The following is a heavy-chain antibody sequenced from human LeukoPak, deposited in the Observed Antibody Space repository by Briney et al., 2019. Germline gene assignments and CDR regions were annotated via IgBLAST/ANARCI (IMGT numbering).Heavy chain of an antibody. V-gene: IGHV4-39*01. D-gene: IGHD2-2*02. CDR3: ASRVTYCSSTSCYSPADY. Sequence: SETLSLTCTVSGGSISSSSYYWGWIRQPPGKGLEWIGSIYYSGSTYYNPSLKSRVTISVDTSKDQFSLKLSSVTAADTAVYYCASRVTYCSSTSCYSPADYWGQGTLVTVSS. CDR2: IYYSGST. CDR1: GGSISSSSYY. J-gene: IGHJ4*02.